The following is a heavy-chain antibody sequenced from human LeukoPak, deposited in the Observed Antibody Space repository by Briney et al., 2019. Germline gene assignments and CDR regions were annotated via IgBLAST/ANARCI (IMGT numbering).Heavy chain of an antibody. J-gene: IGHJ4*02. CDR3: ARRDYGDWYFDY. CDR2: IYYTGST. Sequence: SETLSLTCTASGGSISSSSYYWGWIRQPRWKGLEGIGSIYYTGSTYYNPSLKSRVTISVDTSKNQFSLKMSSVTAADTAVYYCARRDYGDWYFDYWGQGTLVTVSS. D-gene: IGHD4-17*01. V-gene: IGHV4-39*01. CDR1: GGSISSSSYY.